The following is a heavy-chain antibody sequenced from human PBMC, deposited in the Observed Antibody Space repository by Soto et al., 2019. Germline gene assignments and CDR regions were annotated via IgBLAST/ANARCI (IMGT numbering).Heavy chain of an antibody. CDR1: GFTFSSYW. J-gene: IGHJ4*02. CDR3: ARDSICDFWSGRLFDY. Sequence: EVQLVESGGGLVQPGGSLRLSCAASGFTFSSYWMSWVRQAPGKGLEWVANIKKDGSEKYYVDSVKGRFTISRDNAKKSRYLQTNSLSAEDTAVYYCARDSICDFWSGRLFDYWGQGTLVTVSS. D-gene: IGHD3-3*01. V-gene: IGHV3-7*01. CDR2: IKKDGSEK.